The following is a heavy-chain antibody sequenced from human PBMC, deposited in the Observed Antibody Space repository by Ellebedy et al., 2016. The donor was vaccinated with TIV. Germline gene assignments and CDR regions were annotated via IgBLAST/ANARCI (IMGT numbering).Heavy chain of an antibody. CDR1: GYSFSSYT. D-gene: IGHD1-26*01. CDR2: ISGSNGNT. Sequence: ASVKVSXXGSGYSFSSYTIGWVRQAPGQGLEWMGWISGSNGNTKYAQKFQGRVTMTTDTSTNTAYMELRSLRSDDTAVYYCAKGPTTRYYYMDVWGKGTTVTVSS. CDR3: AKGPTTRYYYMDV. J-gene: IGHJ6*03. V-gene: IGHV1-18*01.